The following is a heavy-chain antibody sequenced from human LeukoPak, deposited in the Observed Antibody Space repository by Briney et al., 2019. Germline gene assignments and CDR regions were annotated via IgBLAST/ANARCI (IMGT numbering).Heavy chain of an antibody. CDR1: GYTFTGYY. CDR2: INPNSGDT. V-gene: IGHV1-2*02. CDR3: ARGRPGDYFDY. D-gene: IGHD6-25*01. Sequence: EASVKVSCKASGYTFTGYYMHWVRQAPGQGLEWMGWINPNSGDTNYALKFQGRVTMTRDTSISTAYMELSRLRSDDTAVYYCARGRPGDYFDYWGQGTLVIVSS. J-gene: IGHJ4*02.